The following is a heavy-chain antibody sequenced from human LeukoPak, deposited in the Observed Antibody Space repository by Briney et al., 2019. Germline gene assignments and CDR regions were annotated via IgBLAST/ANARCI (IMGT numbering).Heavy chain of an antibody. CDR2: IHDSGST. CDR1: GDSISSGGYS. CDR3: ARDSGTTGEVKFDP. Sequence: PSQTLSLTCNVSGDSISSGGYSWSWIRQTPGKGLEWVAYIHDSGSTYNNPSLKTRLSISIDTSKNQFSLKLMSVTAADTAVYYCARDSGTTGEVKFDPWGQGTLVTVSS. V-gene: IGHV4-30-4*07. J-gene: IGHJ5*02. D-gene: IGHD3-10*01.